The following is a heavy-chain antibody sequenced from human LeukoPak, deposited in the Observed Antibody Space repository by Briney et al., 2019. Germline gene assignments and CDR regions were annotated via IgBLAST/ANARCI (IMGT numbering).Heavy chain of an antibody. V-gene: IGHV1-69*13. CDR1: GGTFSSYA. CDR3: ATGGGYYYDSSGDDY. CDR2: IIPIFGTA. Sequence: ASVKVSCKASGGTFSSYAISWVRQAPGQGLEWMGGIIPIFGTANYAQKFQGRVTITADESTSTAYMELSSLRSEDTAVYYCATGGGYYYDSSGDDYWGQGTLVTVSS. D-gene: IGHD3-22*01. J-gene: IGHJ4*02.